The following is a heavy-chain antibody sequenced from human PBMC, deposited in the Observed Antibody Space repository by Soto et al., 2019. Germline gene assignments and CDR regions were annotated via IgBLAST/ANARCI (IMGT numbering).Heavy chain of an antibody. D-gene: IGHD5-18*01. CDR2: ISYDGSNK. CDR1: GFTFSTYG. Sequence: PGGSLRLSCAASGFTFSTYGMRWVRQAPGKGLEWVAVISYDGSNKYYADSVKGRFTISRDNSKNTLYLQMSSLRAEDTAVYYCAKGFSYSVIDYWGQGTLVTVSS. V-gene: IGHV3-30*18. CDR3: AKGFSYSVIDY. J-gene: IGHJ4*02.